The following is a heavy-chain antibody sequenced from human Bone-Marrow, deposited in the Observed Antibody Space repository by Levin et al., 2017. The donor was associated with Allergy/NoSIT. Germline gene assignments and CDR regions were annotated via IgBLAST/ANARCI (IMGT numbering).Heavy chain of an antibody. V-gene: IGHV3-23*01. J-gene: IGHJ4*02. CDR1: GFPFSTYV. Sequence: PGESLKISCAASGFPFSTYVMSWVRQAPGKGLEWVSTIGDGTYYADSVKGRFTISRDNSKSTLYLQMNSLRAEDTAVYYCAKPDGPDYWGQGTLVTVSS. CDR3: AKPDGPDY. CDR2: IGDGT.